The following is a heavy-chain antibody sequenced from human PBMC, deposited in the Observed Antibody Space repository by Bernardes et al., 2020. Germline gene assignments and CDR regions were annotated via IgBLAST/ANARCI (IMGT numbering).Heavy chain of an antibody. CDR2: IKQDGSEK. D-gene: IGHD6-13*01. J-gene: IGHJ4*02. CDR1: GFTFSSCW. V-gene: IGHV3-7*01. Sequence: GGTLRLSCAASGFTFSSCWMSWVRQAPGKGLEWVANIKQDGSEKYYVDSVKGRFTISRDNAKNSLYLQMNSLRAEDTAVYYCARAAAAKSWGQGTLVTVSS. CDR3: ARAAAAKS.